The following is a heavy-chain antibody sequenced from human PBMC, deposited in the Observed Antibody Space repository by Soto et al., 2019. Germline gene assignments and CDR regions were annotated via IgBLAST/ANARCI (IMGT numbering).Heavy chain of an antibody. J-gene: IGHJ4*02. D-gene: IGHD2-15*01. CDR1: GGSFSGYY. CDR3: ARAAPRYCSGGSCYSGRDS. V-gene: IGHV4-34*01. CDR2: INHSGST. Sequence: QVQLQQWGAGLLKPSETLSLTCAVYGGSFSGYYWSWIRQPPGKGLEWIGEINHSGSTNYNPSLKSRVTGSVDASQNQFSLKMSSVTAADTAVYYCARAAPRYCSGGSCYSGRDSWGQGTLVTVSS.